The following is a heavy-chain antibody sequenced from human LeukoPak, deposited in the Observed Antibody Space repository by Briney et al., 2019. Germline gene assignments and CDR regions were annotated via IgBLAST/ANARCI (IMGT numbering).Heavy chain of an antibody. J-gene: IGHJ4*02. CDR3: ATTLGYCSSTSCYTFDY. V-gene: IGHV4-34*01. Sequence: PSETLSLTCAVYGGSFSGCYWSWIRQPPGKGLEWIGEINHSGSANYNPSLKSRVTISVDTSKNQFSLKLRSVTAADTAVYYCATTLGYCSSTSCYTFDYWGQGTLVTVSS. D-gene: IGHD2-2*02. CDR1: GGSFSGCY. CDR2: INHSGSA.